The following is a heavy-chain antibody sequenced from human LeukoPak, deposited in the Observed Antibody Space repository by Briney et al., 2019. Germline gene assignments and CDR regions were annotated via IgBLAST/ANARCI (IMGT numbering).Heavy chain of an antibody. J-gene: IGHJ4*02. D-gene: IGHD1-26*01. CDR1: GGSISSYY. CDR2: IHYSGNT. V-gene: IGHV4-59*12. CDR3: ARLYSGSYIY. Sequence: SETLSLTCTVSGGSISSYYWSWIRQPPGKGLEWIGYIHYSGNTNYNPSLKSRVTISVDTSKNQFSLKLSSVTAADTAVYYCARLYSGSYIYWGQGTLVTVSS.